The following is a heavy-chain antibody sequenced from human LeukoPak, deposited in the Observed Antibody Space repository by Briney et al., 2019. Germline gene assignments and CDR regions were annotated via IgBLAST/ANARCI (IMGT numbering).Heavy chain of an antibody. CDR1: GFTFSSYA. CDR3: AKEGKKVVRGVSVEDYGMDV. J-gene: IGHJ6*02. V-gene: IGHV3-23*01. Sequence: GGSLRLSCAASGFTFSSYAMCWVRQAPGKGLEWVSAISGSGGGTYYADSVKGRFTISRDNSKNTLYLQMNSLRAEDTAVYYCAKEGKKVVRGVSVEDYGMDVWGQGTTVTVSS. D-gene: IGHD3-10*01. CDR2: ISGSGGGT.